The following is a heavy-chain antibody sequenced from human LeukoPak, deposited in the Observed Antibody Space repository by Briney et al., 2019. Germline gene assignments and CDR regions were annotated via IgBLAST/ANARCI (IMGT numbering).Heavy chain of an antibody. CDR1: GFTFNSYA. D-gene: IGHD3-16*01. CDR3: AKASWVSSTDAVR. Sequence: GGSLRLSCAASGFTFNSYAMYWVRQAPGKGLEWVSGIFGSGGSAHYADSVKGRFTISRDNSKNTVYLQMDSLRVEDTAVYYCAKASWVSSTDAVRWGQGTLVTVSS. J-gene: IGHJ4*02. V-gene: IGHV3-23*01. CDR2: IFGSGGSA.